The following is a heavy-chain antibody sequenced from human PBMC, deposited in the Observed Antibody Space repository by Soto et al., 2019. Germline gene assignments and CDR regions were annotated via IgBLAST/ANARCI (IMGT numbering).Heavy chain of an antibody. Sequence: QVRLVQSGAEVKKPGSSVKVSCKASGGTFSNYAITWLRLAPGQGLEWLGGIIPVFGTVNYAQKFQGRVTITADESTSTAYMELNRLRSEDTAVYYCARDNPYTNSLGTGFEPWGQGTLVIVS. V-gene: IGHV1-69*01. CDR1: GGTFSNYA. D-gene: IGHD6-13*01. CDR3: ARDNPYTNSLGTGFEP. J-gene: IGHJ5*02. CDR2: IIPVFGTV.